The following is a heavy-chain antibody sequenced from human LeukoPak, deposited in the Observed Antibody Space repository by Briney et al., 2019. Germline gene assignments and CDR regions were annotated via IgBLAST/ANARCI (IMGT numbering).Heavy chain of an antibody. CDR1: GYSFTNHW. Sequence: GESLKISCKGSGYSFTNHWIGWVRQMPGKGLESRGIIYPGDSDTRYSPSFQGQVTISADKSITTSYLQWTSLKASDTAMYYCARLPYCGADCYPNWFDPWGQGTLVTVSS. V-gene: IGHV5-51*01. D-gene: IGHD2-21*02. CDR3: ARLPYCGADCYPNWFDP. J-gene: IGHJ5*02. CDR2: IYPGDSDT.